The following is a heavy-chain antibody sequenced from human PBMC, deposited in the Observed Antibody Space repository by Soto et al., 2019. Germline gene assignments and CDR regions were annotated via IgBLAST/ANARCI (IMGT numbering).Heavy chain of an antibody. CDR1: GYTFTGHI. CDR3: ARDLFPAQKNWPAAHNYFDP. J-gene: IGHJ5*02. V-gene: IGHV1-2*02. Sequence: ASVKVSCKTSGYTFTGHIIHWLRQAPGQGLEWLGWINPKSGDKLYAQKFQGRVTMTRDTSISTVYMDLTRLTSDDTAVYYCARDLFPAQKNWPAAHNYFDPWGQGTLVTVS. D-gene: IGHD2-21*01. CDR2: INPKSGDK.